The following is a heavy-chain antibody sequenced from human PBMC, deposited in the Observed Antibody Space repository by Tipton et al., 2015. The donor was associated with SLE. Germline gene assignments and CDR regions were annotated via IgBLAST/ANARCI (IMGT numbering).Heavy chain of an antibody. D-gene: IGHD3-22*01. CDR1: GGSISSSSYY. Sequence: LRLSCTVSGGSISSSSYYWGWIRQPPGKGLEWIGSIYYSGSTNYNPSLKSRVTISVDTSKNQFSLKLSSVTAADTAVYYCAREKSKEPRMHYYDSSGGFDYWGQGTLVTVSS. CDR3: AREKSKEPRMHYYDSSGGFDY. V-gene: IGHV4-39*07. CDR2: IYYSGST. J-gene: IGHJ4*02.